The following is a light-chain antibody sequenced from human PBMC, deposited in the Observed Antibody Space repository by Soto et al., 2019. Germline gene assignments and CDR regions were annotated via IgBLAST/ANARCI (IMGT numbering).Light chain of an antibody. J-gene: IGKJ4*01. CDR1: QSVSIL. V-gene: IGKV3-15*01. CDR2: GAT. Sequence: EVVLTQSPGTLSLSPGERATLSCRASQSVSILLAWYQQKPGQPPRLLIYGATTRATGVPARFSGSGSETGFSLTISSLQIEDFALYYCQQSNNWPPLTFGGGTKVDIK. CDR3: QQSNNWPPLT.